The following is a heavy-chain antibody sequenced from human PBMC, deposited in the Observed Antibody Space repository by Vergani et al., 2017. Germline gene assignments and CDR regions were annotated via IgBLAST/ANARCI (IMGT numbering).Heavy chain of an antibody. D-gene: IGHD2-2*01. CDR1: GFSFRGHG. CDR3: ARGQDIVVVPAAIGVENWYFDL. V-gene: IGHV3-30*03. Sequence: QVHLVESGGGVVQPGRSLTLSCVASGFSFRGHGMHWVRQAPGKGLEWVAMISYDGDRRDYGDFAKGRFTISRDSSKTVYLQMNSLRVEDTAMYFCARGQDIVVVPAAIGVENWYFDLWGRGTLVTVSS. J-gene: IGHJ2*01. CDR2: ISYDGDRR.